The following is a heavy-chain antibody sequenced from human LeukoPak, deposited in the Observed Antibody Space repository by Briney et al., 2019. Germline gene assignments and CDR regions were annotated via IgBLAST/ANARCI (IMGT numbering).Heavy chain of an antibody. Sequence: PSETLSLTCTVTGGSISGYHWNWIRQSPGKGLEWIANIYYTGIADYNPSLKSRVTTSVDTSKNEISLILSSVTAADTAVYYCARKTYCSGGRCYGENWFDPWGQGTLVTVSS. J-gene: IGHJ5*02. D-gene: IGHD2-15*01. V-gene: IGHV4-59*08. CDR1: GGSISGYH. CDR2: IYYTGIA. CDR3: ARKTYCSGGRCYGENWFDP.